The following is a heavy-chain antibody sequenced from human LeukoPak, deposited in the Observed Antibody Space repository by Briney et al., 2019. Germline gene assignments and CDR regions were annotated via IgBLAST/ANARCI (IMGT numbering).Heavy chain of an antibody. CDR2: ISGSGGST. D-gene: IGHD3-3*01. CDR1: GFTFSSYA. J-gene: IGHJ3*02. Sequence: PGGSLRLSCAASGFTFSSYAMSWVRQAPGKGLEWVSAISGSGGSTYYADSVKGRFTISRDNSKNTLYLQMNSLRAEDTAVYYCAKSLADFWSGYPLVWAFDIWGQGTMVTVSS. CDR3: AKSLADFWSGYPLVWAFDI. V-gene: IGHV3-23*01.